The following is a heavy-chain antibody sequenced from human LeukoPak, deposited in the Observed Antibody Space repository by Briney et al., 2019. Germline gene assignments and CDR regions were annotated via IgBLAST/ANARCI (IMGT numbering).Heavy chain of an antibody. D-gene: IGHD4-23*01. CDR2: ISGSGGST. CDR3: AKDPTVDDAFDI. V-gene: IGHV3-23*01. J-gene: IGHJ3*02. Sequence: GGSLRLPCAASGFTFSSYAMSWVRQAPGKGLEWVSAISGSGGSTYYADSVKGRFTISRDNSKNTLYLQMNSLRAEDTAVYYCAKDPTVDDAFDIWGQGTMVTVSS. CDR1: GFTFSSYA.